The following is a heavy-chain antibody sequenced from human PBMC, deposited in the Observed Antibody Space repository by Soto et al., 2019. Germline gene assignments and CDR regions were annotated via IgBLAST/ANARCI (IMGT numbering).Heavy chain of an antibody. CDR3: ARGLQRLFGGYKGLGYHGMDV. CDR2: ISHSGST. V-gene: IGHV4-34*01. CDR1: GGSFSDYF. Sequence: SETLSLTCAVNGGSFSDYFWSWVRQPPGKGLEWIGEISHSGSTSYNPSLKSRVTISIDTSKNQFSLKLSSVSAADTAMYYCARGLQRLFGGYKGLGYHGMDVWGQGTTVTVSS. J-gene: IGHJ6*02. D-gene: IGHD5-12*01.